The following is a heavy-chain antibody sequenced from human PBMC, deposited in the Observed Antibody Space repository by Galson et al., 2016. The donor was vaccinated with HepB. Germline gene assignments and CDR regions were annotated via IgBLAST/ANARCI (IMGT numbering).Heavy chain of an antibody. CDR1: GGSISSGDYY. V-gene: IGHV4-31*03. CDR3: ARDRSCTGVVCKLNYFDY. J-gene: IGHJ4*02. CDR2: IYNSGRT. Sequence: TLSLTCTVSGGSISSGDYYWTWIRQHPGKGLEWIGYIYNSGRTHYNPSLKSRVTISVDTTKNQFSLKLSSVTAADTAVYYCARDRSCTGVVCKLNYFDYWGQGTLVTVSS. D-gene: IGHD2-8*02.